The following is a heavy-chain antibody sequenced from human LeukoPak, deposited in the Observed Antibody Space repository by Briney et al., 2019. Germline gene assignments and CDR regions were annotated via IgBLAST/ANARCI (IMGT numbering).Heavy chain of an antibody. CDR3: ASIYPRWAAAAATL. D-gene: IGHD6-13*01. CDR1: GGSFSGYY. Sequence: SETLSLTCAVYGGSFSGYYWSWIRQPPGKGLEWIGEINHSGSTNYNPSLKSRVTISVDTSKNQFSLKLSSVTAADTAVYYCASIYPRWAAAAATLWGQGTLVTVSS. V-gene: IGHV4-34*01. CDR2: INHSGST. J-gene: IGHJ4*02.